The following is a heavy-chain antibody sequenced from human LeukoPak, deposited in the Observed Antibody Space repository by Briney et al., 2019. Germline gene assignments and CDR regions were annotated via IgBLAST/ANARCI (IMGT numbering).Heavy chain of an antibody. J-gene: IGHJ5*02. V-gene: IGHV4-59*01. D-gene: IGHD2-15*01. CDR3: ARVGGYCSGGSCLNWFDP. CDR2: IYYSGST. CDR1: GGSISSYY. Sequence: PETLSLTCTVSGGSISSYYGSWIRQPPGKGLEWIGYIYYSGSTNYNPSLKSRVTISVDTSKNQFSLKLSSVTAADTAVYYCARVGGYCSGGSCLNWFDPWGQGTLVTVSS.